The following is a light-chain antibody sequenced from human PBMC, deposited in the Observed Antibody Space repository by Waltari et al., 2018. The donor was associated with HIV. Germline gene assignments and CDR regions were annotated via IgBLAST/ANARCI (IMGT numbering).Light chain of an antibody. V-gene: IGLV2-14*01. CDR1: SRDLSTYNR. CDR2: EVG. Sequence: QSALTQPASVSGSPGQSITISCTDSSRDLSTYNRVAWYQQFPGKAPKLIIYEVGNRPSGVSNRFSGSKSGNTASLTISGLQAEDEADYYCISYTTTNYYVFGPGTWVTVL. CDR3: ISYTTTNYYV. J-gene: IGLJ1*01.